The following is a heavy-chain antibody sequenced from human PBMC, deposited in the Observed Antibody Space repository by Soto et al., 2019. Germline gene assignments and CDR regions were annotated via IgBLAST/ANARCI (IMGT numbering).Heavy chain of an antibody. Sequence: GGSLRLSCAASGFTFSSYAMSWVRQAPGKGLEWVSAISGSGGSTYYADSVKGRFTISRDNSKNTLYLQMNSLRAEDTAVYYCAKDPTIMITFGGVIQTDYWGQGTLVTVSS. CDR1: GFTFSSYA. J-gene: IGHJ4*02. D-gene: IGHD3-16*02. CDR3: AKDPTIMITFGGVIQTDY. CDR2: ISGSGGST. V-gene: IGHV3-23*01.